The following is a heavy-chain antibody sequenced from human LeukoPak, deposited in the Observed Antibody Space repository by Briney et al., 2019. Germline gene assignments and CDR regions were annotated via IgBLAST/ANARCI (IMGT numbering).Heavy chain of an antibody. J-gene: IGHJ4*02. V-gene: IGHV4-39*07. CDR2: IYYSGNT. CDR1: GGSIRSTTYY. Sequence: SETLSLTCTVSGGSIRSTTYYWGWIRQPPGKGLEWIGSIYYSGNTYHSPSLMSRVTISVDTSNNQFSLILSSVTAADTAVYYCARSAGGAAAGDLDYWGQGTLVTVSS. D-gene: IGHD6-13*01. CDR3: ARSAGGAAAGDLDY.